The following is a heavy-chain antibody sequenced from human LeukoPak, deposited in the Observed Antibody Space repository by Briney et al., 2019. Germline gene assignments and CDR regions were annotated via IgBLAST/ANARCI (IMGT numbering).Heavy chain of an antibody. CDR1: GGSISSGGYY. CDR2: IYYSGST. J-gene: IGHJ5*02. V-gene: IGHV4-31*03. D-gene: IGHD6-6*01. CDR3: ARALPMAARRQIGWFDP. Sequence: SETLSLTCTVSGGSISSGGYYWSWIRQHPGKGLEWLGYIYYSGSTYYNPSLKSRVTISVDTSKNQFSLKLSSVTAADTAMYYCARALPMAARRQIGWFDPWGQGTLVTVSS.